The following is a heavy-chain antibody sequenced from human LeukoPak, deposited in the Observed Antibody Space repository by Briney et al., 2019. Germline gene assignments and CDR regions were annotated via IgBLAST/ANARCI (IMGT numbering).Heavy chain of an antibody. D-gene: IGHD3-22*01. V-gene: IGHV3-33*03. CDR3: AKDIWPDYDSSGLPTY. J-gene: IGHJ4*02. CDR2: IWYDGSNK. Sequence: GESLRLSCAASGFTFSSYGMHWVRQAPGKGLEWVAVIWYDGSNKYYADSVKGRFTISRDNAKNSLYLQMNSLRAEDTALYYCAKDIWPDYDSSGLPTYWGQGTLVTVSS. CDR1: GFTFSSYG.